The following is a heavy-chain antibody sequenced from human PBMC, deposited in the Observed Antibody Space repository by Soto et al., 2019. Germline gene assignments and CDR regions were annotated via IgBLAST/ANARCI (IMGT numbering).Heavy chain of an antibody. CDR2: IYFSGST. CDR1: GGSIASSLYY. J-gene: IGHJ5*02. V-gene: IGHV4-39*07. D-gene: IGHD6-6*01. CDR3: ARERPDGARLDP. Sequence: PSETLSLTCTVSGGSIASSLYYWGWVRQSPGKGLVWIVSIYFSGSTYYIPSLKSRVTISVDTSKNQFSLKLSSVTAADTAVYYCARERPDGARLDPWGQGTLVTVSS.